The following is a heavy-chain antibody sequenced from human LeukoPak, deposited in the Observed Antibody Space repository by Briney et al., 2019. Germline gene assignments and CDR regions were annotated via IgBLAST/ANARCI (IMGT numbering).Heavy chain of an antibody. J-gene: IGHJ5*02. D-gene: IGHD4-17*01. CDR2: INPNSGGT. CDR3: ARVRRSTVTTAWFDP. Sequence: ASVKVSCKASGGTFSSYAISWVRQAPGQGLEWMGRINPNSGGTNYAQKFQGRVTMTRDTSISTAYMELSRLRSDDTAVYYCARVRRSTVTTAWFDPWGQGTLVTVSS. V-gene: IGHV1-2*06. CDR1: GGTFSSYA.